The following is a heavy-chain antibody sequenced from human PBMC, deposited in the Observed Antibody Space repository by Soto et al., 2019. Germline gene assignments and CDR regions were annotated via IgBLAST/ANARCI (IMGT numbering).Heavy chain of an antibody. CDR1: GGTFSSYA. CDR2: IIPIFGTA. Sequence: QVQLVQSGAEVKKPGSSVKVSCKASGGTFSSYAISWVRQAPGQGLEWMGGIIPIFGTANYAQKFQGRVTLTADESTGTAYMELISLRSEDTAVYYCARHVPAAGYYYGIDVWGQGTTVTVSS. V-gene: IGHV1-69*12. J-gene: IGHJ6*02. D-gene: IGHD2-2*01. CDR3: ARHVPAAGYYYGIDV.